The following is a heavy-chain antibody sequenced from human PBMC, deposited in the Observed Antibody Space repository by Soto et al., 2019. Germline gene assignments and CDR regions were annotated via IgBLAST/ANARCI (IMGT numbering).Heavy chain of an antibody. CDR2: ISSSGSTI. J-gene: IGHJ5*02. CDR3: ARKLGYCSGGSCYDNWFDP. D-gene: IGHD2-15*01. V-gene: IGHV3-11*01. Sequence: PGGSLRLSCAASGFTFSDYYMSWIRQAPGKGLEWVSYISSSGSTIYYADSVKGRFTISRDNAKNSLYLQMNSLRAEDTAVYYCARKLGYCSGGSCYDNWFDPWGQGTLVTVSS. CDR1: GFTFSDYY.